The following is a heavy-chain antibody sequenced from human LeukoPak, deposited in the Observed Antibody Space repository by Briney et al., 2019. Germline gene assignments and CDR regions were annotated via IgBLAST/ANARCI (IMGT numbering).Heavy chain of an antibody. Sequence: GGSLRLSCAASGFTFSDYYMGWVRQAPGKGLEWVGRITNKPNSYSTDYAASVKGRFTISRDDSENSVYLQMNSLKTDDTAMYFCARSTRGSLDYWGEGTLVTVTS. CDR2: ITNKPNSYST. CDR1: GFTFSDYY. D-gene: IGHD3-10*01. CDR3: ARSTRGSLDY. V-gene: IGHV3-72*01. J-gene: IGHJ4*02.